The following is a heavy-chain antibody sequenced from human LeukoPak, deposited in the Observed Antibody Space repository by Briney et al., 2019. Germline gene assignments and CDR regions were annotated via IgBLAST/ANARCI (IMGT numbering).Heavy chain of an antibody. V-gene: IGHV4-4*02. CDR2: VHLDGRT. CDR3: AREGGFYRPLDY. J-gene: IGHJ4*02. D-gene: IGHD6-25*01. Sequence: SETLSLTCGVSGGSVSSTNWWTLIRQPPGKGLEWIGEVHLDGRTNFNPSLKSRLIMSVDLSENHVSLKLTSATAADTAVYYCAREGGFYRPLDYSGQGTLVTVSS. CDR1: GGSVSSTNW.